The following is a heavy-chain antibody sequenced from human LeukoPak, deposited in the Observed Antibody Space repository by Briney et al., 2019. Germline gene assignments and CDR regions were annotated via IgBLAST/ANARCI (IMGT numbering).Heavy chain of an antibody. CDR1: GFSVSSNY. J-gene: IGHJ4*02. D-gene: IGHD4-11*01. CDR2: IYSGGST. CDR3: ARGTVTIGYFDY. V-gene: IGHV3-53*01. Sequence: PGGSLRLSCTASGFSVSSNYMSWDRQAPGKGLEWVSVIYSGGSTDYADSVEGRFTISRDNSKDTVYLQMNSLRAEDTAIYYCARGTVTIGYFDYWGQGTLVTVSS.